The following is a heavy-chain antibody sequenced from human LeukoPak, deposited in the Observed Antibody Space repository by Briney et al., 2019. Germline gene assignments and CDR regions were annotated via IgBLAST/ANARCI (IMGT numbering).Heavy chain of an antibody. CDR3: AKARGTVVPPFDY. J-gene: IGHJ4*02. V-gene: IGHV3-23*01. Sequence: GALRLSCAASRFTFSSYAMSWVRQAPVRGLEWVSGISGSGGSTYYADSVKGRFTISRDNSKNTLYLQMNSLRAEDTAVYYCAKARGTVVPPFDYWGQGTLVTVSS. CDR2: ISGSGGST. D-gene: IGHD3-22*01. CDR1: RFTFSSYA.